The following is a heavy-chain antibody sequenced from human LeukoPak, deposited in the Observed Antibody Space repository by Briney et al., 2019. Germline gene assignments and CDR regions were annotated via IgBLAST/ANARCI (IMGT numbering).Heavy chain of an antibody. Sequence: SETLSLTCTVSGGSISNYYWSWIRQPPGKGLEWIEYIYYSGSTNYNPSLKSRVTISVDTSSNQFSLKLNSVTAADTAVYYCARRAYGSGSFNRYHFDYWGQGTLVAVSS. CDR3: ARRAYGSGSFNRYHFDY. J-gene: IGHJ4*02. CDR1: GGSISNYY. V-gene: IGHV4-59*08. CDR2: IYYSGST. D-gene: IGHD3-10*01.